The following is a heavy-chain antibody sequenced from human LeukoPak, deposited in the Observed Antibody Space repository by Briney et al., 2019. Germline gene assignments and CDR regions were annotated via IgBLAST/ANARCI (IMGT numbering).Heavy chain of an antibody. CDR1: GGSISSYY. D-gene: IGHD2-15*01. J-gene: IGHJ4*02. CDR2: IYYSGST. Sequence: PSETLSLTCTVSGGSISSYYWSWIRQPPGKGLEWIGYIYYSGSTNYNPSLKSRVTISVDTSKNQFSLKLSSVTAADTAVYYCARLNCSGRSCYGDYWGQGTLVTVSS. CDR3: ARLNCSGRSCYGDY. V-gene: IGHV4-59*01.